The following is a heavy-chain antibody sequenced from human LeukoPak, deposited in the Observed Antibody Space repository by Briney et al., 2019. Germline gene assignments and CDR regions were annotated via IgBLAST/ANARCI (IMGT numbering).Heavy chain of an antibody. CDR3: ARDRNGFDY. Sequence: GGSLRLSCAASGFTFSSYSMTWVRQAPGKGLEWVSSISSSSSYIYYADSVKGRFTISRDNAKNSRYLQMNSLRAEDTAVYYCARDRNGFDYWGQGTLVTVSS. CDR2: ISSSSSYI. V-gene: IGHV3-21*01. CDR1: GFTFSSYS. D-gene: IGHD2-8*01. J-gene: IGHJ4*02.